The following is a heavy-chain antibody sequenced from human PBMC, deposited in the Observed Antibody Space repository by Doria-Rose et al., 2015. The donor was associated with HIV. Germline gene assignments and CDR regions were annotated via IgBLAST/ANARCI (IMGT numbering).Heavy chain of an antibody. J-gene: IGHJ6*02. Sequence: PGQGLEWMGWISAYNGNTNYPQKLQGRVTMTTDTSTSTAYMELRSLTSDDTAVYYCARVNYGDLVGHHYYYGMDVWGQGTTVTVSS. CDR2: ISAYNGNT. CDR3: ARVNYGDLVGHHYYYGMDV. V-gene: IGHV1-18*01. D-gene: IGHD4-17*01.